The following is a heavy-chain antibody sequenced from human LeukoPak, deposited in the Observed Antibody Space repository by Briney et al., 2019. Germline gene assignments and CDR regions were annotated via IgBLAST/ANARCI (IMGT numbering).Heavy chain of an antibody. Sequence: ASVKVSCKASGYTFTGYYMQWVRQAPGQGLEWMGWISAYNGNTNYAQKLQGRVTMTTDTSTSTAYMELRSLRSDDTAVYYCARDPYGYCSSTSCYWDYYYYYGMDVWGQGTTVTVSS. D-gene: IGHD2-2*03. V-gene: IGHV1-18*04. CDR1: GYTFTGYY. CDR2: ISAYNGNT. CDR3: ARDPYGYCSSTSCYWDYYYYYGMDV. J-gene: IGHJ6*02.